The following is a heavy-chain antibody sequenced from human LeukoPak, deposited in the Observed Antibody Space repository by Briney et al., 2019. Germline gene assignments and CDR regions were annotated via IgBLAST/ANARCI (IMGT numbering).Heavy chain of an antibody. CDR1: GFTFSSYA. CDR3: ASTLIAVAGLDY. CDR2: ISGGGGST. V-gene: IGHV3-23*01. Sequence: GGSLRLSCAASGFTFSSYAMSWVRQAPGKGLEWVSAISGGGGSTYYADSVKGRFTISRDNSKNTLYLQMNSLRAEDTAVYYCASTLIAVAGLDYWGQGTLVTVSS. D-gene: IGHD6-19*01. J-gene: IGHJ4*02.